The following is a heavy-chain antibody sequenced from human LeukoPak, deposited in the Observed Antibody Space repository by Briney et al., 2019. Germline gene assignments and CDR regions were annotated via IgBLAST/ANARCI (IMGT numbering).Heavy chain of an antibody. CDR3: ARIVQQLDYYYYYYMDV. J-gene: IGHJ6*03. V-gene: IGHV1-8*01. CDR2: MNPNSGNT. CDR1: GYTFTSYD. Sequence: ASVKVSCKASGYTFTSYDINWVRQATGQGLEWMGWMNPNSGNTGYAQKFQGRVIMTRNTSISTAYMELSSLRSEDTAVYYCARIVQQLDYYYYYYMDVWGKGTTVTVSS. D-gene: IGHD6-13*01.